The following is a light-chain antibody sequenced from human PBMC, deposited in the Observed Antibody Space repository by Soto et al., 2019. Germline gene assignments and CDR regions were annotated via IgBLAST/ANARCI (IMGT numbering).Light chain of an antibody. CDR2: KSS. J-gene: IGKJ1*01. CDR3: QQYSSYWT. V-gene: IGKV1-5*03. CDR1: QDVDKW. Sequence: ILMSQSPSSLSASVGDTVTITCRASQDVDKWLAWYQQKPGKAPKLLIYKSSTLIGGVSSRFSAVGSGTEYSLSISGLQPEDVATYYCQQYSSYWTCGQGTMMEIK.